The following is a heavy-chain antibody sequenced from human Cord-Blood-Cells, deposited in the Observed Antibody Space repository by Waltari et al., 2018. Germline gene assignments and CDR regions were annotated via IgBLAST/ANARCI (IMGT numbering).Heavy chain of an antibody. Sequence: QVQLVQSGAEVKKPGASVKVSCKASGYTFTSYAMHWVRQAPGQRLEWMGWINAGNGNTKYSQKFQGRVTITRDTSASTAYMELSSLRSEDTAVYYCARLLDLGAYPDYWGQGTLVTVSS. V-gene: IGHV1-3*01. CDR2: INAGNGNT. CDR1: GYTFTSYA. D-gene: IGHD3-16*01. J-gene: IGHJ4*02. CDR3: ARLLDLGAYPDY.